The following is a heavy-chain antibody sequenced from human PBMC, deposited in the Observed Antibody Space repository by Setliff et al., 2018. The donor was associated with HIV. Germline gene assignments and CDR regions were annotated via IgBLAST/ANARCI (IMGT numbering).Heavy chain of an antibody. CDR2: FYYSGNT. CDR1: GGSFSGYY. Sequence: SETLSLTCAVYGGSFSGYYWSWIHQPPGKGLEWSGSFYYSGNTYYSPSLKSRVTISGDGSTNQFSLKLGSVNAADAAVYSCARGAYCGGASCSLTRFDPWGQGTLVTVSS. V-gene: IGHV4-34*01. J-gene: IGHJ5*02. CDR3: ARGAYCGGASCSLTRFDP. D-gene: IGHD2-15*01.